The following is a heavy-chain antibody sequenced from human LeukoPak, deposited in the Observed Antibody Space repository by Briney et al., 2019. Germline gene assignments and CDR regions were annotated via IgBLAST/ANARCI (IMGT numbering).Heavy chain of an antibody. CDR1: GFTFSSYW. CDR3: ANAPTAVDSDY. V-gene: IGHV3-7*02. D-gene: IGHD2-2*01. CDR2: IRQDGNDK. Sequence: GGSLRLSCAASGFTFSSYWMTWVRQAPGKGLEGVANIRQDGNDKYYVDPVKGRFTISRDNAKNSLYLQMNNLRADDTAVYYCANAPTAVDSDYWGQGTLVTVSS. J-gene: IGHJ4*02.